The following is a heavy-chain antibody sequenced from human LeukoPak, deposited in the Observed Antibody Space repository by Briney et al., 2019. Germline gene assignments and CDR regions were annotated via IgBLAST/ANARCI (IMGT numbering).Heavy chain of an antibody. J-gene: IGHJ1*01. Sequence: GGSLRLSCAASGFTFSSYGMSWVRQAPGKGLEWVSAISSSSSYTYYADSMKGRFTISRDNAKNSLYLQMNSLRVEDTAVYYCARGSSDWFEYLQHWGQGTLVTVSS. D-gene: IGHD6-19*01. CDR2: ISSSSSYT. V-gene: IGHV3-21*01. CDR1: GFTFSSYG. CDR3: ARGSSDWFEYLQH.